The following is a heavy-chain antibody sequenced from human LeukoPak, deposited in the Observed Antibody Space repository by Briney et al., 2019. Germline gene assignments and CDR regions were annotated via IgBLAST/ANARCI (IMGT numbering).Heavy chain of an antibody. CDR3: TRTAGPHLDY. V-gene: IGHV3-7*01. J-gene: IGHJ4*02. CDR2: IKQDGSEK. CDR1: GFMFSSYW. Sequence: GGSLRLSCAASGFMFSSYWRNWVRQAPGKGLEWVANIKQDGSEKYYVDSVKGRFTISRDNAKNSVFLQMNSLRDEDTAVYYCTRTAGPHLDYWGQGTLVAVSA.